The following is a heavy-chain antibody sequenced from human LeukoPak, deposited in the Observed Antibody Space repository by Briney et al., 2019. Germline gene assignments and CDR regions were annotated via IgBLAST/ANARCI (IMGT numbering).Heavy chain of an antibody. J-gene: IGHJ4*02. Sequence: HGESLKISCKGSGYSFINYWIGWVRPMPDKGLEWMGIIYPGNSDIRYSPSFQGQVTISVDKSINTAYLQWTSLKASDTAIYYCTTGRFCSGGSCSSSFDFWGQGTLLTVPS. D-gene: IGHD2-15*01. CDR3: TTGRFCSGGSCSSSFDF. CDR1: GYSFINYW. V-gene: IGHV5-51*01. CDR2: IYPGNSDI.